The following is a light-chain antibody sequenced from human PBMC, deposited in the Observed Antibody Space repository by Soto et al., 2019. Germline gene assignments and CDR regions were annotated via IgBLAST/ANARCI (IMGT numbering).Light chain of an antibody. CDR1: QSISSW. V-gene: IGKV1-5*01. CDR3: QQYNSYSQT. CDR2: DAS. J-gene: IGKJ1*01. Sequence: IRMTQSPSSLSASTGYRFTITCLASQSISSWLAWYQQKPGKAPKLLIYDASSLESGVPSRFSGSGSGTEFTLTISSLQPDDFATYYCQQYNSYSQTFGQGTKVDI.